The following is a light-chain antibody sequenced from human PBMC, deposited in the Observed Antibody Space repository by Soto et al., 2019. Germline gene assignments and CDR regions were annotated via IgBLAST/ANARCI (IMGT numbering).Light chain of an antibody. V-gene: IGKV1-5*01. J-gene: IGKJ1*01. CDR2: NAD. CDR3: QQFSLYWA. CDR1: QDINRW. Sequence: DIRMTQSPATLSASVGDRVTITCRASQDINRWLAWYQQKPGKAPKILIYNADTLESGVPSRFSGSGYGTEFILTISSLQPDDFATYYCQQFSLYWAFAQRTKVDI.